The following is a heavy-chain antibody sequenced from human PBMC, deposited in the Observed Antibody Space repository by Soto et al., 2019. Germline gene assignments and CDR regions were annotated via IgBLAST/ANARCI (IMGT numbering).Heavy chain of an antibody. J-gene: IGHJ4*02. CDR3: ARDRDGYNVFDY. V-gene: IGHV1-69*01. D-gene: IGHD5-18*01. CDR1: GGTFSSYA. CDR2: MFPNFGTA. Sequence: QVQLVQSGAEVKKPGSSVKVSCKGSGGTFSSYAISWVRQAPGQGLEWMGGMFPNFGTANYAQKFQGRVTITGDESTSTAYMELSSLRSEDTAVYYCARDRDGYNVFDYWGQGTLVTVSS.